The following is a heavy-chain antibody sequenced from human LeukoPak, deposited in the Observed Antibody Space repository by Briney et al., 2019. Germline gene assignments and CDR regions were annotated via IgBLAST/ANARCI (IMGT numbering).Heavy chain of an antibody. CDR1: GFTFSSYS. V-gene: IGHV3-48*01. CDR2: ISSSSSTI. D-gene: IGHD2-2*01. J-gene: IGHJ4*02. CDR3: ARNLPAADY. Sequence: GGSLRLSCAASGFTFSSYSMNWVRQAPGKGLEWVSYISSSSSTIYYADSVKGRFTISRDNAKNSLYLQMNSLRAEDTAVYYCARNLPAADYWGQGTLVTVSS.